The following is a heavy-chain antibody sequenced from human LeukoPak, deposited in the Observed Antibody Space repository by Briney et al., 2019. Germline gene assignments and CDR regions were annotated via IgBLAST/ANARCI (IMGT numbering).Heavy chain of an antibody. CDR2: IWYDGRTK. CDR1: GFIFSNYG. D-gene: IGHD6-19*01. V-gene: IGHV3-33*01. Sequence: GGFLRLSCEVSGFIFSNYGMHWVRQAPGKGLEWLALIWYDGRTKFHADSVKGRFTISRDNSANTLYLQMSSLRVEDTAVYYCAREWGRIAVAGGPGYWGQGARVTVSS. CDR3: AREWGRIAVAGGPGY. J-gene: IGHJ4*02.